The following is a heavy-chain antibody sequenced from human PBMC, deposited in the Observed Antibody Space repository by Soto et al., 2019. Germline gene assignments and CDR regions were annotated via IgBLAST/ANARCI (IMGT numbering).Heavy chain of an antibody. CDR2: INPDSGNT. CDR1: GYTFTSYA. D-gene: IGHD3-9*01. Sequence: GASVKVSCKASGYTFTSYAMHWVRQAPGQRLEWMGWINPDSGNTDYRQNLQGRVTMTTDTSTTTAYMELRSLRSDDTAVYYCTRDRLTLTTSLIFDFWGQGTLVTVSS. J-gene: IGHJ4*02. CDR3: TRDRLTLTTSLIFDF. V-gene: IGHV1-3*01.